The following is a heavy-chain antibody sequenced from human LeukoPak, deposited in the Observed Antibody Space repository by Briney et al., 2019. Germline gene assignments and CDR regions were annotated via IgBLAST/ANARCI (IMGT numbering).Heavy chain of an antibody. CDR3: ARALRFLEWFPSYFDY. J-gene: IGHJ4*02. CDR1: GGTFSSYA. CDR2: IIPIFGTA. Sequence: ASVKVSCKASGGTFSSYAISWVRQAPGQGLEWMGGIIPIFGTANYAQKFQGRVTITADESTSTAYMELSSLRSEDTAVYYCARALRFLEWFPSYFDYWGQGTLVTVSS. D-gene: IGHD3-3*01. V-gene: IGHV1-69*13.